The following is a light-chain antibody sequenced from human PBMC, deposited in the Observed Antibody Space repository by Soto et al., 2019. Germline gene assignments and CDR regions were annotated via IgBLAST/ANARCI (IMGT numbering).Light chain of an antibody. Sequence: IVLTKYAGTLSLSPGERATLSCRASQGLSSSYRAWYEQKPGQAPRIVXXDAXNRGTGVLARFVGSGSGRDFTLTINSLEPEDFSVYYCQQRNVWPTRTFGQGTRLDIK. V-gene: IGKV3-11*02. CDR3: QQRNVWPTRT. CDR2: DAX. J-gene: IGKJ5*01. CDR1: QGLSSSY.